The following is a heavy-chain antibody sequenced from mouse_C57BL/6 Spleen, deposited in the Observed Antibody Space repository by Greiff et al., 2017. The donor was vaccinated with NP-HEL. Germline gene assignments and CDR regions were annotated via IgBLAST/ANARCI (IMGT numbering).Heavy chain of an antibody. CDR1: GYSITSGYY. J-gene: IGHJ4*01. D-gene: IGHD1-1*01. Sequence: EVKLQESGPGLVKPSQSLSLTCSVTGYSITSGYYWNWIRQFPGNKLEWMGYISYDGSNNYNPSLKNRISITRDPSKNQFFLKLNSVTTEDTATYYCASGDYYGSSYVDYAMDYWGQGTSVTVSS. CDR2: ISYDGSN. CDR3: ASGDYYGSSYVDYAMDY. V-gene: IGHV3-6*01.